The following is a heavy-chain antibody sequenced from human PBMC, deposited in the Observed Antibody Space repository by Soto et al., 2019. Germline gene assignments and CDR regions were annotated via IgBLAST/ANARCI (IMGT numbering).Heavy chain of an antibody. CDR1: GYSFTSYW. CDR2: IYPGDSDT. CDR3: ARHASKVELGAEYYYYMDV. D-gene: IGHD1-26*01. V-gene: IGHV5-51*01. Sequence: EVQLVQSGAEVKKPGESLQISCKGSGYSFTSYWIGWVRQMPGKGLEWMGIIYPGDSDTRYSPSFQGQVTISADKSISTAYLQWSSLKASDTAMYYCARHASKVELGAEYYYYMDVWGKGTTVTVSS. J-gene: IGHJ6*03.